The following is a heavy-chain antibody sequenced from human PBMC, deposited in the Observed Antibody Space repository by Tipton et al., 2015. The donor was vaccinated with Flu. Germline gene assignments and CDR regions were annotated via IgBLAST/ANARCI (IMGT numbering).Heavy chain of an antibody. CDR3: ARGPTVVTPVYAFDI. J-gene: IGHJ3*02. D-gene: IGHD4-23*01. CDR2: IYHSGST. V-gene: IGHV4-39*07. CDR1: GASISSESYY. Sequence: LRLSCTVSGASISSESYYWGWIRQPPGKGLEWIGNIYHSGSTNYNPSLKSRVTISLDKSKNQFSLNLSSVTAADAAVYYCARGPTVVTPVYAFDIWGQGTMFTVSS.